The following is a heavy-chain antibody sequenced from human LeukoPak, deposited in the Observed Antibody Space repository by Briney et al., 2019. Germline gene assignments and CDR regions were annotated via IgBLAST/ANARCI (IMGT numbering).Heavy chain of an antibody. J-gene: IGHJ3*02. V-gene: IGHV4-39*07. CDR1: GGSISSSSYY. D-gene: IGHD3-22*01. CDR2: IYYSGST. CDR3: ARARDDSSGYDAFDI. Sequence: SETLSLTCTVSGGSISSSSYYWGWIRQPPGKGLEWIGSIYYSGSTYYNPSLKSRVTISVDTSKNQFSLKLSSVTAADTAVYYCARARDDSSGYDAFDIWGQGTMVTVSS.